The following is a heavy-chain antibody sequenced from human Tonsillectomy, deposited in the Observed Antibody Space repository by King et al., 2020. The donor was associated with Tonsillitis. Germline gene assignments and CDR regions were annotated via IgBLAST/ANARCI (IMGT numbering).Heavy chain of an antibody. Sequence: QLVQSGSEVKKPGSSVKVSCSAFGATFSSYPISWVRQAPGHGLEWMGGVIPVLRTTNYAQTFQDRVTITADESTNTAYMELSSLRSEDTAVYYCARVGSMSPLEGYYFDYWGQGTLVNVSS. V-gene: IGHV1-69*01. J-gene: IGHJ4*02. D-gene: IGHD1-26*01. CDR3: ARVGSMSPLEGYYFDY. CDR2: VIPVLRTT. CDR1: GATFSSYP.